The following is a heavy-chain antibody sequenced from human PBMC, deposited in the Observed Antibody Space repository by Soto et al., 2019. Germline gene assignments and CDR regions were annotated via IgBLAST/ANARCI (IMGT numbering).Heavy chain of an antibody. V-gene: IGHV3-15*01. J-gene: IGHJ4*02. Sequence: GGSLRLSCAASGFTFSNAWMSWVRQAPGKGLEWVGRIKSKTDGGTTDYAAPVKGRFTISRDDSKNTLYLQMNSLKTEDTAVYYCTTRDSSSWYAKKDYFDYWGQGTLVTVSS. D-gene: IGHD6-13*01. CDR3: TTRDSSSWYAKKDYFDY. CDR1: GFTFSNAW. CDR2: IKSKTDGGTT.